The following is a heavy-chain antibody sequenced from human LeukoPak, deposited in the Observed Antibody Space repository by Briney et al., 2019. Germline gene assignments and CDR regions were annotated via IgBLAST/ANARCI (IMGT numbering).Heavy chain of an antibody. V-gene: IGHV3-23*01. J-gene: IGHJ4*02. CDR3: AKGREYQLLYIIDN. D-gene: IGHD2-2*02. CDR2: IGGTDGKT. CDR1: GFTFDDYA. Sequence: GGSLRLSCAASGFTFDDYAMHWVRQAPGKGLEWVSGIGGTDGKTYYADSAKGRFTVSRDNSKNTLLLQMNSLRVEDTAIYYCAKGREYQLLYIIDNWGQGTQVTVSS.